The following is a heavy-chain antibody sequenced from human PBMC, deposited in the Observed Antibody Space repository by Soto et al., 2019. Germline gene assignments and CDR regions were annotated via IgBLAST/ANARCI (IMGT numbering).Heavy chain of an antibody. D-gene: IGHD2-2*01. CDR1: GYTFTSYY. CDR3: TVDNVPGAMGNFWDC. V-gene: IGHV1-46*03. CDR2: INVSGGSA. J-gene: IGHJ4*01. Sequence: ASVKVSCKASGYTFTSYYMHWVRQAPGQGLEWMGIINVSGGSASYAQKFQGRLTVTRETSTSTVYMDLSGLKSEDTAVYYCTVDNVPGAMGNFWDCWGHGTLVTVSS.